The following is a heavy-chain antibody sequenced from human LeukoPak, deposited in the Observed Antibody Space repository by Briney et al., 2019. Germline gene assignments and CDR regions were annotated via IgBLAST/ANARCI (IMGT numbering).Heavy chain of an antibody. J-gene: IGHJ2*01. V-gene: IGHV1-69*04. D-gene: IGHD3-16*01. CDR1: GYTFTSYG. CDR3: ARGGIHFYWYFDL. Sequence: ASVKVSCKASGYTFTSYGISWVRQAPGQGLEWMGRIIPILGIANYAQKFQGRVTITADKSTSTAYMELSSLRSEDTAVYYCARGGIHFYWYFDLWGRGTLVTVSS. CDR2: IIPILGIA.